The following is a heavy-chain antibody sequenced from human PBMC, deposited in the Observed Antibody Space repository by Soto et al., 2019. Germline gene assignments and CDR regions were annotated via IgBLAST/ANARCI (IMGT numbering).Heavy chain of an antibody. J-gene: IGHJ4*02. CDR1: GFPFSDFH. CDR2: ISSRGSTI. Sequence: SLRPSCTASGFPFSDFHMNWIRQAPGRGLEWISYISSRGSTIHYADSVKGQFTISRDNAKNSLFLQMNSLRAEDTAVYYCARSALVLLRFGESYFFDYWGQGTPVTVSS. CDR3: ARSALVLLRFGESYFFDY. V-gene: IGHV3-11*01. D-gene: IGHD3-10*01.